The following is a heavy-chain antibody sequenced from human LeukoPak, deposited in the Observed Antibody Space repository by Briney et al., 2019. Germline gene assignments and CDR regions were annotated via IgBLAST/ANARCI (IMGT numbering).Heavy chain of an antibody. V-gene: IGHV4-59*01. J-gene: IGHJ4*02. CDR1: GGSISSYY. CDR3: ARGFSSGWYDY. D-gene: IGHD6-19*01. Sequence: SETLSLTCTVSGGSISSYYWSWIRQPPGKGLEWIGYIYYSGSTNYNPSLKSRVTISVDTSKNQFSLKLSSVTAADTAVYYCARGFSSGWYDYWGQGTLVTVSS. CDR2: IYYSGST.